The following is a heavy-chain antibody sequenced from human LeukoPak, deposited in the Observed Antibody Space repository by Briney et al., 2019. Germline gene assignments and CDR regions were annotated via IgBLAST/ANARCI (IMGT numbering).Heavy chain of an antibody. V-gene: IGHV3-23*01. CDR2: ISGSGGDT. Sequence: GGSLRLSCAASGFTFSNYAMSWVRQAPGKGLEWVSSISGSGGDTYYADSMEGRFSISRDNSKNTLYLQITSLRAEDTAVYYCAKGRSGTYYLYDYWGQGTLVTVSS. J-gene: IGHJ4*02. CDR1: GFTFSNYA. CDR3: AKGRSGTYYLYDY. D-gene: IGHD3-10*01.